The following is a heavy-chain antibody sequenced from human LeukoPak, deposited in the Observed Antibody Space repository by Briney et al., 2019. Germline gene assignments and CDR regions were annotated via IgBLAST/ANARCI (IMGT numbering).Heavy chain of an antibody. CDR2: IYYSGST. CDR3: ARQHDSYYYYYVDV. V-gene: IGHV4-30-4*08. Sequence: SETLSLTCTVSGGSISSGDYYWSWIRQPPGKGLEWIGYIYYSGSTYYNPSLKSRVTISVDTSKNQFSLRLSFVTAADTAVYYCARQHDSYYYYYVDVWGKGTTVTVSS. J-gene: IGHJ6*03. CDR1: GGSISSGDYY. D-gene: IGHD3-3*01.